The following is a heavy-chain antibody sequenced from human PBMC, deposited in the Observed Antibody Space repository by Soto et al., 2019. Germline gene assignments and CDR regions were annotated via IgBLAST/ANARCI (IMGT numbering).Heavy chain of an antibody. CDR3: ASWAGITQFDP. V-gene: IGHV4-31*03. D-gene: IGHD7-27*01. Sequence: QVQLQESGPGLVKPSQTLSLTCTVSGGSISSGGYYWSWIRQHPGKGLEWIGYIYYSGSTYYNPSLKTRVARSVDTSKNPCSLKRSYVTAADTGEYNGASWAGITQFDPGGQGTLVTVSS. J-gene: IGHJ5*02. CDR2: IYYSGST. CDR1: GGSISSGGYY.